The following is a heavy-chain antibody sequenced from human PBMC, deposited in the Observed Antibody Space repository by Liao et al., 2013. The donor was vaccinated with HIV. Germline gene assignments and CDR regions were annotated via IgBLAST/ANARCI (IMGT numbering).Heavy chain of an antibody. V-gene: IGHV4-4*07. CDR1: GGSINPYY. Sequence: QVHLQESGPGLVKPSETLSLTCTVSGGSINPYYWSWIRKSAGKGLEWIGRIYGSGSTDYNPSLKSRVTISVDTSKNQFSLKLSSVTAADTAVYYCARVRDGYSNYYYYYYMDVWGKGTAVIVSS. CDR3: ARVRDGYSNYYYYYYMDV. D-gene: IGHD5-24*01. J-gene: IGHJ6*03. CDR2: IYGSGST.